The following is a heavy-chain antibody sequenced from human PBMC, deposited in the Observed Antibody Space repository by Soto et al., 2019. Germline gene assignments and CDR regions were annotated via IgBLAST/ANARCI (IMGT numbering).Heavy chain of an antibody. D-gene: IGHD4-17*01. CDR1: GFTFSSYA. V-gene: IGHV3-30-3*01. Sequence: QVQLVESGGGVVQPGRSLRLSCAASGFTFSSYAMHWVRQAPGKGLEWVAVISYDGSNKYYADSVKGRFTISRDNSKNTLYLQMNSLRAEDTAVYYCARASDYGGNSEGEDYWGQGTLVTVSS. CDR3: ARASDYGGNSEGEDY. J-gene: IGHJ4*02. CDR2: ISYDGSNK.